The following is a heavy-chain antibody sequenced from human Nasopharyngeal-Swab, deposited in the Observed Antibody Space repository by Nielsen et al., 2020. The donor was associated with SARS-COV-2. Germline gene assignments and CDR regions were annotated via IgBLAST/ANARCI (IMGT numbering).Heavy chain of an antibody. Sequence: SETLSLTCTVSGGSISSGGYYWSWIRQHPGKGLEWIGYIYYSGSTYYNPSLKSRVTISVDTSKNQFSLKLSSVTAADTAVYYCARDWMIAVAGYYYYYGMDVWGQGTTVTVSS. CDR2: IYYSGST. CDR1: GGSISSGGYY. J-gene: IGHJ6*02. D-gene: IGHD6-19*01. CDR3: ARDWMIAVAGYYYYYGMDV. V-gene: IGHV4-31*03.